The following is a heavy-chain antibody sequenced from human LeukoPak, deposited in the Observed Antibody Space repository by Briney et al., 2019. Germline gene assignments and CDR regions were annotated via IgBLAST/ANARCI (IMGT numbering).Heavy chain of an antibody. V-gene: IGHV3-30*18. CDR3: AKEDSGYDLSYGMDV. Sequence: GGSLRLSCAASGFTFSSYGMHWVRQAPGKGLEGVAVISYDGSNKYYADSVKGGFTISRDNSKNTLYLQMNSLRAEDTAVYYCAKEDSGYDLSYGMDVWGQGTTVTVSS. CDR1: GFTFSSYG. CDR2: ISYDGSNK. D-gene: IGHD5-12*01. J-gene: IGHJ6*02.